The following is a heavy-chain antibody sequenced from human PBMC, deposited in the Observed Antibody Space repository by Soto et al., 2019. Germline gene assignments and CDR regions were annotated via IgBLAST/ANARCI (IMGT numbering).Heavy chain of an antibody. CDR2: INHSGST. CDR1: GGSFSGYY. Sequence: SETLSLTCAVYGGSFSGYYWSWIRQPPGKGLEWIGEINHSGSTNYNPSLKSRVTISVDTSKNQFSLKLSSATAADTAVYYCARVYDFWRYGMDVWGQGTTVTVSS. V-gene: IGHV4-34*01. J-gene: IGHJ6*02. CDR3: ARVYDFWRYGMDV. D-gene: IGHD3-3*01.